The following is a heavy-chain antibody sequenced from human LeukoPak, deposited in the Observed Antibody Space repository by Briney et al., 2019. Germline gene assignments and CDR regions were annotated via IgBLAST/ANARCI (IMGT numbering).Heavy chain of an antibody. CDR3: PRGRVSFSVSWSLFFL. CDR2: INHSAST. V-gene: IGHV4-34*01. D-gene: IGHD6-13*01. J-gene: IGHJ4*02. Sequence: PSETLSLTCAAYGVSFSSFYWNWIRQPPGMGLEWIGEINHSASTNYNPSLKSRVTISADTSKNQFSLKVSTVTAADTAMYYCPRGRVSFSVSWSLFFLCGQGTLVTVSS. CDR1: GVSFSSFY.